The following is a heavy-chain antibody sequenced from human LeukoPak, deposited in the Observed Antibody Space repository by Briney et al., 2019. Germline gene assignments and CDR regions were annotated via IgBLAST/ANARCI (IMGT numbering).Heavy chain of an antibody. CDR1: SYSISSGYY. D-gene: IGHD2-2*01. V-gene: IGHV4-38-2*01. Sequence: SETLSLTCAVSSYSISSGYYWDWIRQPPGKGLEWLESIYHSGNTYYNPSLKSRVTISVDTSANHFSLRLSSVTAADTAVYYCARRGQGYCSSTRCYLPLEYWGQGTLVTVPS. CDR3: ARRGQGYCSSTRCYLPLEY. CDR2: IYHSGNT. J-gene: IGHJ4*02.